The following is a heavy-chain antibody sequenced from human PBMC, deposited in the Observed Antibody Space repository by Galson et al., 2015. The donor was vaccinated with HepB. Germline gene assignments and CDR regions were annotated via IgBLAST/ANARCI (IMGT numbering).Heavy chain of an antibody. CDR2: ISSSSNTI. CDR3: ARDQKIATGSSFGLDY. J-gene: IGHJ4*02. Sequence: SLRLSCAASGFTFSSYTMSWVRQAPGKGLEWISYISSSSNTIYYVDSVKGRFTISRDNAKNSLYLQMNSLRAEDTAMYYCARDQKIATGSSFGLDYWGQGTLVTVSS. CDR1: GFTFSSYT. D-gene: IGHD2-15*01. V-gene: IGHV3-48*01.